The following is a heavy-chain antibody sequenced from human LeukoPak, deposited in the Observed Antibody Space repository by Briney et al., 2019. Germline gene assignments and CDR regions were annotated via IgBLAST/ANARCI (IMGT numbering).Heavy chain of an antibody. V-gene: IGHV4-34*01. CDR1: GGSFSGYY. CDR2: INHRGST. J-gene: IGHJ5*02. Sequence: PSETLSLTCAVYGGSFSGYYWSWIRQPPGKGLEWIGEINHRGSTNYNPSLKSRVTISVDTSKNQFSLKLSSVTAADTAVYYCARHGQRQYYYDSSGPSWFDPWGQGTLVTVSS. D-gene: IGHD3-22*01. CDR3: ARHGQRQYYYDSSGPSWFDP.